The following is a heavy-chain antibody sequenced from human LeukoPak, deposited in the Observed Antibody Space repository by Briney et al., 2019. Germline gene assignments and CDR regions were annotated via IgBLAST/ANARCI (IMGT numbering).Heavy chain of an antibody. CDR1: GFTVSSYY. D-gene: IGHD4-17*01. J-gene: IGHJ4*02. CDR3: ASRGDYGINY. CDR2: TSSGGST. V-gene: IGHV3-66*01. Sequence: GGSLRLSCAASGFTVSSYYMSWVRQAPGKGLEWVSFTSSGGSTYSADSVRGRFTISRDNSKNTLYLQMNSLRAEDTAVYYCASRGDYGINYWGQGTLVTVSS.